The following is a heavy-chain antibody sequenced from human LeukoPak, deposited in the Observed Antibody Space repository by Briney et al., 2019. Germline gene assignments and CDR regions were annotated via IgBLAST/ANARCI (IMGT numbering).Heavy chain of an antibody. Sequence: PSETLSLTCTVSGGSISSRSYYWGWIRQPPGKGLEWIGSIYYSGSTYYNPSLKSRVTIPVDTSKNQFSLKLSSVTAADTAVYYCAREPLSNGGFGELTPNAFDIWGQGTMVTVSS. V-gene: IGHV4-39*07. CDR1: GGSISSRSYY. J-gene: IGHJ3*02. CDR3: AREPLSNGGFGELTPNAFDI. D-gene: IGHD3-10*01. CDR2: IYYSGST.